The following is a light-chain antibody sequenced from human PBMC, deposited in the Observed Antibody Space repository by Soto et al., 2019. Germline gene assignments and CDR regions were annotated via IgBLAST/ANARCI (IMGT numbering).Light chain of an antibody. Sequence: QSALPQPASVSGSPGQSITISCTGTSSDVGAYNYVSWYQQHPGTAPKLMIYDVSNRPSGVSNRFSGSKYGNTASLTISGLQAEDEADYYCSSYTSSSTPYVFGSGTKLSVL. CDR2: DVS. CDR3: SSYTSSSTPYV. V-gene: IGLV2-14*01. CDR1: SSDVGAYNY. J-gene: IGLJ1*01.